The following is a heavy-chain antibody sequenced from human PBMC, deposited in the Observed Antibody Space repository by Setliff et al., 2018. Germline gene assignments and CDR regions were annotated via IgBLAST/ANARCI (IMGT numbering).Heavy chain of an antibody. V-gene: IGHV4-61*09. CDR3: ARAPGRNIRGAY. Sequence: PSETLSLTCNVSGGSISSRTYYWSWIRQPAGKGLEWIGHIYTSWSTNYNPSLKSRVTMSVDTTKNQFSLKLTSVTAADTAVYYCARAPGRNIRGAYWGQGALVTVSS. CDR1: GGSISSRTYY. D-gene: IGHD3-10*01. CDR2: IYTSWST. J-gene: IGHJ4*02.